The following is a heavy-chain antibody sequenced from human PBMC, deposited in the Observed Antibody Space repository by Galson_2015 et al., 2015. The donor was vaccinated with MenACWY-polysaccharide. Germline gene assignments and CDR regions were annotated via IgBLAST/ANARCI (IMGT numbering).Heavy chain of an antibody. J-gene: IGHJ3*01. CDR2: INPVSGST. V-gene: IGHV1-46*01. Sequence: SVKVSCKAGGITLTDYFFHWVRQAPGQGLAWMGVINPVSGSTSYAQMFQGRVTMTRDTSLSTIYMELSSLTSEDAAIYFCARESMRDYPAPGDVDRWGQGTVVTVSS. CDR3: ARESMRDYPAPGDVDR. CDR1: GITLTDYF. D-gene: IGHD5-12*01.